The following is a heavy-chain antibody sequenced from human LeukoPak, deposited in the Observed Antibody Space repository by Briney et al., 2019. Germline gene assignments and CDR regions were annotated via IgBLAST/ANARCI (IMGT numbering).Heavy chain of an antibody. V-gene: IGHV3-23*01. CDR2: ISGSGGST. D-gene: IGHD3-10*01. CDR3: AKGPPGDY. J-gene: IGHJ4*02. Sequence: GGSLRLSCAASGFTIGSYDLAWVRQAPGKGLEWVSTISGSGGSTYYADSVKGRFTISRDNSKNTLYLQMNSLRAEDTAVYYCAKGPPGDYWGQGTLVTVSS. CDR1: GFTIGSYD.